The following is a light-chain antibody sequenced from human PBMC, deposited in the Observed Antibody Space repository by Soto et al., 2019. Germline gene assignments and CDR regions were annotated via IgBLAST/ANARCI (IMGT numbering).Light chain of an antibody. CDR1: QSVSSN. J-gene: IGKJ1*01. CDR3: QEYNNWPPTWT. Sequence: EIVLTQSPATLSVSPGERATLSCRANQSVSSNLAWYQQKPGPAPRLLIYGASTRATGIPARFSGSGSGTEFTLTISSLQSEDFAVYYCQEYNNWPPTWTFGQGTKVEIK. CDR2: GAS. V-gene: IGKV3-15*01.